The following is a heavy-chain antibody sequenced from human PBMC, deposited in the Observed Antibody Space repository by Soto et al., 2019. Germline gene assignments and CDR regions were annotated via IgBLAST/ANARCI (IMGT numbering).Heavy chain of an antibody. J-gene: IGHJ4*02. D-gene: IGHD3-10*01. CDR1: GFTFSSYG. CDR3: AKDITRLLWFGELYLDF. CDR2: ISYDGSTK. V-gene: IGHV3-30*18. Sequence: QVQLVESGGGVVQPARSVRLSCAASGFTFSSYGMHRVRQAPGKGLEWVAVISYDGSTKYYADSVKGRFTIFRDNYTTTLYLQMNSLRAEDTAVYYCAKDITRLLWFGELYLDFWGQGTLVTVSS.